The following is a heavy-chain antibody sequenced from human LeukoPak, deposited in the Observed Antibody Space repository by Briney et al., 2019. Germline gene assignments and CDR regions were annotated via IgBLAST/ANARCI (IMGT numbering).Heavy chain of an antibody. CDR3: AKGSSIAAPLGY. V-gene: IGHV3-9*01. CDR1: GFTFDDYA. CDR2: ISWNSGSI. Sequence: GRSLRLSCAASGFTFDDYAMHWVRHAPGKGLEWVSGISWNSGSIGYADSVKGRFTISRDNAKNSLYLQMNSLRAEDTALYYCAKGSSIAAPLGYWGQGTLVTVSS. J-gene: IGHJ4*02. D-gene: IGHD6-6*01.